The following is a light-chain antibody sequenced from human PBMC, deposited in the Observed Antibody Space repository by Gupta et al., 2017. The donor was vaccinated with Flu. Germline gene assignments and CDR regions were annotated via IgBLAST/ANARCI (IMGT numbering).Light chain of an antibody. J-gene: IGKJ1*01. CDR2: LGS. Sequence: DIVMTQSPLSLPVTPGEPASISCRSSQSLLHSNGYNYLDWYLQKPGQSPQLLIYLGSNRASGVPDRFSGSGSGTDFTLKISRVEAEDVGVYYCMQDLQTWTFGQGTNVEIK. V-gene: IGKV2-28*01. CDR3: MQDLQTWT. CDR1: QSLLHSNGYNY.